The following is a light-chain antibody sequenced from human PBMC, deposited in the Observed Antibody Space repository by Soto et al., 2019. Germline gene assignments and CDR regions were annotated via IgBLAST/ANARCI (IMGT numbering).Light chain of an antibody. Sequence: QSALTQPASVSGSPGQSITISCTGTSSDVGGYNYVSWYQQHPGKAPKLMIYDVSNRPSGVSNRFSGSKSGNTASLNISGLQAEDEADYYCSSYTSSSTPHVVFGGGTKLTVL. CDR2: DVS. J-gene: IGLJ2*01. CDR1: SSDVGGYNY. V-gene: IGLV2-14*01. CDR3: SSYTSSSTPHVV.